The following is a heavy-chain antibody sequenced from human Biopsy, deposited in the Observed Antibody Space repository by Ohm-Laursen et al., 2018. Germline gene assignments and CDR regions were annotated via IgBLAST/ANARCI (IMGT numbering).Heavy chain of an antibody. CDR1: GYSFTKYY. CDR3: ARDETGSSVFGPYYYGMDV. Sequence: ASVKVSCKASGYSFTKYYINWVRQAPGQGLEWGGIINPTGGTASYAEKFQGRVTLTRDTSTGTVYLELNSLISEDTALYYCARDETGSSVFGPYYYGMDVWGQGTTVTVSS. J-gene: IGHJ6*02. D-gene: IGHD3-9*01. CDR2: INPTGGTA. V-gene: IGHV1-46*01.